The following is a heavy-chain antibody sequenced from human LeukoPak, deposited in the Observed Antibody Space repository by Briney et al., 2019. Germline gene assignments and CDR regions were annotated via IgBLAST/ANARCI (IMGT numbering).Heavy chain of an antibody. CDR3: TRAHFDWPDYYYYGMDV. D-gene: IGHD3-9*01. CDR2: IRSKAYGGTT. CDR1: GFTFGDYA. V-gene: IGHV3-49*03. J-gene: IGHJ6*02. Sequence: GGSLRLSCTASGFTFGDYAMSWFRQAPGKGLEWVGFIRSKAYGGTTEYAASVKGRFTISRDDSKSIAYLQMNSLKTEDTAVYYCTRAHFDWPDYYYYGMDVWGQGTTVTVSS.